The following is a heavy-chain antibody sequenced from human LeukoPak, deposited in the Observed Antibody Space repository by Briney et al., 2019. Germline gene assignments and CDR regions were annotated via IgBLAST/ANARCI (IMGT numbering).Heavy chain of an antibody. D-gene: IGHD3-10*01. CDR3: ARVPGSAYRYMDV. CDR1: GYSITTGYY. Sequence: SETLSLTCTVSGYSITTGYYWGWLRPSPGTGLEWIGSISHSATTYYNPSLKSRVTIFLDTSKNQFSLKLTSVTAADTAAYYCARVPGSAYRYMDVWGKGTMVTVSS. CDR2: ISHSATT. V-gene: IGHV4-38-2*02. J-gene: IGHJ6*03.